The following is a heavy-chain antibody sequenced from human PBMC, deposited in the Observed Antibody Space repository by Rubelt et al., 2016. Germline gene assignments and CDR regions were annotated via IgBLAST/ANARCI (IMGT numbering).Heavy chain of an antibody. Sequence: QLHESGPGLVKPSETLALTCTVSGDSISSGYYWGWIRQPPGKGLEWIGSIYHSGSTYYNPSLKSRVTISVDTSKNQFSVGLGSVAAADASVYDCARDAGYSSSWWGSLECWGQRTLVTVS. V-gene: IGHV4-38-2*02. CDR3: ARDAGYSSSWWGSLEC. CDR2: IYHSGST. D-gene: IGHD6-13*01. J-gene: IGHJ4*02. CDR1: GDSISSGYY.